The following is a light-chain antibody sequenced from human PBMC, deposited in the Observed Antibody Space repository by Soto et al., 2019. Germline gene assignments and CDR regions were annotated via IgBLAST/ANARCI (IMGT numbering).Light chain of an antibody. CDR1: QDINRW. J-gene: IGKJ5*01. Sequence: DIQMTQSPSTLSASVGDKVTITCPASQDINRWLAWYQQKPGKAPKILIYNADTLESGVPSRFSGSGYGTEFILTISSLQPDDFAVYYCQQYGSSPPITFGQGTRLEIK. CDR3: QQYGSSPPIT. V-gene: IGKV1-5*01. CDR2: NAD.